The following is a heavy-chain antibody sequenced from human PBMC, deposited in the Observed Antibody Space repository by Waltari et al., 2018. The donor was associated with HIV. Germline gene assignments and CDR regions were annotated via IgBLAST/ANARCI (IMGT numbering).Heavy chain of an antibody. Sequence: EVQLVDSGGGFVQPGGSLSLPCAASGCPVSSHYMRWVRQAPGEGLEWVSVIYGADSTFYADSVKGRFTISRDNSKNTLYLQMNNLRAEDTAVYYCARGLGGHYYYLDYWGQGTLVTVSS. CDR1: GCPVSSHY. D-gene: IGHD3-22*01. CDR2: IYGADST. V-gene: IGHV3-66*01. CDR3: ARGLGGHYYYLDY. J-gene: IGHJ4*02.